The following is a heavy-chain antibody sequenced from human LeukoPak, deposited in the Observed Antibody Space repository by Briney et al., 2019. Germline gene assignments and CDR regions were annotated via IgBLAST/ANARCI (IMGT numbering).Heavy chain of an antibody. CDR2: IIPIHQTT. D-gene: IGHD2-8*01. CDR3: ARAWDTIVLRVVFDV. J-gene: IGHJ3*01. V-gene: IGHV1-69*05. Sequence: ASVKVSCKASGGSFSTFAISWLRQAPGQGPEWMGGIIPIHQTTNYAQKFQGRVTITTDESTSTAYMELNNLRSDDTAVYYCARAWDTIVLRVVFDVWGQGTVVTVSS. CDR1: GGSFSTFA.